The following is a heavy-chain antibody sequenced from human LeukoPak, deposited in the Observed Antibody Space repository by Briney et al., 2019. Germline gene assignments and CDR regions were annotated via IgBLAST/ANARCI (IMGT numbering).Heavy chain of an antibody. D-gene: IGHD2-8*01. J-gene: IGHJ4*02. CDR1: GFTFSLYS. V-gene: IGHV3-48*01. CDR2: ISSSSSTI. Sequence: GGSLRLSCEASGFTFSLYSMNWVRQAPGKGLERVSYISSSSSTIYYADSVKGRFTISRDNAEKSLFLQMNSLRAEDTAVYYCAREDIVLMVYDYWGQGTLVTVSS. CDR3: AREDIVLMVYDY.